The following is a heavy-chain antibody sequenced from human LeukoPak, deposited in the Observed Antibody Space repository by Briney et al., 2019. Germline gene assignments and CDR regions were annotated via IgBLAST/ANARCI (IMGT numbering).Heavy chain of an antibody. V-gene: IGHV4-61*01. Sequence: PSETPSLTCTVSGGSVSSGSYFWSWFRQPPGKGLEWIGFIYYNGNTNSSPSLKSRVTISVDTSKSQFSLKLTSVTAADTAVYYCARGYRSSWYQVDYWGQGTLVTVSS. CDR1: GGSVSSGSYF. CDR3: ARGYRSSWYQVDY. CDR2: IYYNGNT. J-gene: IGHJ4*02. D-gene: IGHD6-13*01.